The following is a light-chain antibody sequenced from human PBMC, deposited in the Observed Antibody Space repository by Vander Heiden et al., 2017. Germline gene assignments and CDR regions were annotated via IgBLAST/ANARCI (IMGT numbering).Light chain of an antibody. CDR2: EVT. CDR1: SSDVGGDKD. Sequence: QSALTQPPSASGSPGQAVTVSCTGTSSDVGGDKDVSWYQQHPGKAPKLMIYEVTKRPSGVPDRFSGSKSGNTASLTVSGLQAEDEADYYCISYAGSNNLVFGGGTKLTVL. CDR3: ISYAGSNNLV. J-gene: IGLJ2*01. V-gene: IGLV2-8*01.